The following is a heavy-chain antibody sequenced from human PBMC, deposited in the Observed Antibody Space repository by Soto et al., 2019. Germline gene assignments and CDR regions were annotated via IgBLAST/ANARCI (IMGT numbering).Heavy chain of an antibody. Sequence: PGESLKISCKGSGDSFNTYWIAWVRQMPGKGLEWMGITHPGDSETRYSPSFEGQVTISADKSISTAYLQWSSLKASDTAMYYCARQGRDGHNQGYGMDAWGQGTTVTVSS. CDR3: ARQGRDGHNQGYGMDA. V-gene: IGHV5-51*01. CDR2: THPGDSET. J-gene: IGHJ6*02. CDR1: GDSFNTYW.